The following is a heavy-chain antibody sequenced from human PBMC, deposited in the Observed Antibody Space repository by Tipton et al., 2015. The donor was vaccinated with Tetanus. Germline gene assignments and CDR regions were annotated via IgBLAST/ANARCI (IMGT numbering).Heavy chain of an antibody. Sequence: SLRLSCAASGFSFRSYWMHWVRQSPGKGLVWVSRIKSDGTKTTYADSVKGRFTISRDNAKNTLFLQMDNLRGDDTAVYFCTRDRRGDVYYVPSNYFGPWGQGTLVAVSS. CDR1: GFSFRSYW. CDR3: TRDRRGDVYYVPSNYFGP. D-gene: IGHD4/OR15-4a*01. J-gene: IGHJ5*02. V-gene: IGHV3-74*03. CDR2: IKSDGTKT.